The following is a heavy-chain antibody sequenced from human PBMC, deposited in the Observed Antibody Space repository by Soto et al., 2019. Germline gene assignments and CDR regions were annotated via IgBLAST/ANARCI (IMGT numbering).Heavy chain of an antibody. Sequence: TSETLSLTCTVSGGSISSGGYYWSWIRQHPGKGLEWIGYIYYSGSTYYNPSLKSRVTISVDTSKNQFSLKLSSVTAADTAVYYCARRAYSYPDGHYFDYWGQGTLVTVSP. D-gene: IGHD5-18*01. CDR3: ARRAYSYPDGHYFDY. J-gene: IGHJ4*02. CDR1: GGSISSGGYY. CDR2: IYYSGST. V-gene: IGHV4-31*03.